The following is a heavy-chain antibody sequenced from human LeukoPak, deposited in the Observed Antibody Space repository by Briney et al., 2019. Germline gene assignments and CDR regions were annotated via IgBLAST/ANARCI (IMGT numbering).Heavy chain of an antibody. D-gene: IGHD3-9*01. Sequence: GGSLRLSCAASGFIVSSNYMSWVRQAPGKGLEWVSVIYSGGSTYYADSVKGRFTISRDNSKNTLYLQMNSLRAEDTAVFYCARSERYFDWLSFDYWGQGTLVTVSS. CDR3: ARSERYFDWLSFDY. V-gene: IGHV3-53*01. J-gene: IGHJ4*02. CDR2: IYSGGST. CDR1: GFIVSSNY.